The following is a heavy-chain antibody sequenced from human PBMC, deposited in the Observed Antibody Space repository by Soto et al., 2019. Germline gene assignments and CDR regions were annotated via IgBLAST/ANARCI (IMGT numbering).Heavy chain of an antibody. V-gene: IGHV5-51*01. J-gene: IGHJ6*02. CDR1: GYSFTSYW. D-gene: IGHD2-2*01. Sequence: GESLKISCKGSGYSFTSYWIGWVRQMPGKGLEWMGIIYPGDSDTRYSPSFQGQVTISADKSISTAYLQWSSLKASDTAMYYCARHTNIVVVPAAKGTENYYYYGMDVWGQGTTVTVS. CDR3: ARHTNIVVVPAAKGTENYYYYGMDV. CDR2: IYPGDSDT.